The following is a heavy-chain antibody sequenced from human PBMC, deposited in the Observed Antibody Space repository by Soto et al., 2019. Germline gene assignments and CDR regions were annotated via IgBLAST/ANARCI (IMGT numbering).Heavy chain of an antibody. Sequence: PGGSLRLSCAASGFTFSSYSMNWVRQAPGKGLEWVSYISSSSSTIYYADSVKGRFTISRDNAKNSLYLQMNSLRDEDTAVYYCARDRITIFGVVIIPDKNDDDAFDIWGQGTMVTVSS. D-gene: IGHD3-3*01. CDR3: ARDRITIFGVVIIPDKNDDDAFDI. CDR2: ISSSSSTI. CDR1: GFTFSSYS. J-gene: IGHJ3*02. V-gene: IGHV3-48*02.